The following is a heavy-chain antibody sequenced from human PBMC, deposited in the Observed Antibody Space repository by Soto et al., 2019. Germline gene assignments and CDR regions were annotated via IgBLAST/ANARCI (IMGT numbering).Heavy chain of an antibody. CDR2: TYYRSKWYN. CDR3: ARESLRFLEWLSSLLIVDGMDV. V-gene: IGHV6-1*01. J-gene: IGHJ6*04. CDR1: GDSVSSTSSA. Sequence: SQTLSLTRAISGDSVSSTSSAWNWIRQSPSRCLELRGRTYYRSKWYNAYAVSVKSRITINPDTSKNQFSLQLNSVTPEDTAVYYCARESLRFLEWLSSLLIVDGMDVWGKGTTVTVSS. D-gene: IGHD3-3*01.